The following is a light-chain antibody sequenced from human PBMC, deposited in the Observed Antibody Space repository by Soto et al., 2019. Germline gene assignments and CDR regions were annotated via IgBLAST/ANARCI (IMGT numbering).Light chain of an antibody. CDR3: SSYTTSSTLLYV. Sequence: QSALTQPASVSGSPGQSITISCTGTSSDVGGYNSVSWYQQHPVKAPKLMIYEVSNRPSGVSNRFSGSKSGNTASLTISGLQAEDEADYYCSSYTTSSTLLYVFGTGTKLTVL. J-gene: IGLJ1*01. CDR1: SSDVGGYNS. V-gene: IGLV2-14*01. CDR2: EVS.